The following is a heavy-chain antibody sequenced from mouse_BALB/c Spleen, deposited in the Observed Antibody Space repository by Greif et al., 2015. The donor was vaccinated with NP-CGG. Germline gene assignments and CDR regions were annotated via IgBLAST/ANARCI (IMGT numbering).Heavy chain of an antibody. CDR2: IYPSDSYT. V-gene: IGHV1-69*02. D-gene: IGHD2-3*01. CDR1: GYTFTSYW. J-gene: IGHJ4*01. Sequence: QVQLQQSGAELVRPGASVKLSCKASGYTFTSYWINWVKQRPGQGLEWIGNIYPSDSYTNYNQKFKDKATLTVDKSSSTAYMQLSSPTSEDSAVYYCTRGYDGYYDYAMDYWGQGTSVTVSS. CDR3: TRGYDGYYDYAMDY.